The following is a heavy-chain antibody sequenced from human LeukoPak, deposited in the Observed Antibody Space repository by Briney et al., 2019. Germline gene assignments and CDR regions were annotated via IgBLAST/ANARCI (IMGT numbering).Heavy chain of an antibody. CDR3: ARDLAGTQSWVEFDL. D-gene: IGHD3-10*01. CDR1: GFTDSCTY. J-gene: IGHJ5*02. Sequence: GGSMRLSCAASGFTDSCTYMEWVRHAPGKELEWSSVIYTGGGTVYADSVKGRFTIPRDNSKTMVYLQMNSLRTEDYAVYYCARDLAGTQSWVEFDLWGQGTLVTVSS. CDR2: IYTGGGT. V-gene: IGHV3-53*05.